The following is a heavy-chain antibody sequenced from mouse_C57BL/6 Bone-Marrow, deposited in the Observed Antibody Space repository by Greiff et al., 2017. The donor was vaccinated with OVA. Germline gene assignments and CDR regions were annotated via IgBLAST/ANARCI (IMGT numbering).Heavy chain of an antibody. CDR2: IDPSDSYT. CDR1: GYTFTSYW. V-gene: IGHV1-59*01. CDR3: ARGYCSSYTFAC. D-gene: IGHD1-1*01. J-gene: IGHJ3*01. Sequence: QVQLQQPGAELVRPGTSVKLSCKASGYTFTSYWMHWVKQRPGQGLEWIGVIDPSDSYTNYHQKFKGKATLTVDTSSSTAYMQLSSLTSEDSAVYYCARGYCSSYTFACRGTGTLVSVSA.